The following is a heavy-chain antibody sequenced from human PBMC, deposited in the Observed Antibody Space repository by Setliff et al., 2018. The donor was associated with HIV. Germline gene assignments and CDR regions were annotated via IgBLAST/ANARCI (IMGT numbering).Heavy chain of an antibody. CDR1: GGSISSGSYS. J-gene: IGHJ4*02. CDR2: IYTSGST. Sequence: SETLSLTCTVSGGSISSGSYSWSWIRQPAGKGLEWIGHIYTSGSTNYNPSLKSRVTISADTSKNQFSLKLSSVTAADTAVYYCARDMSPMFPYYFDDWGQGTLVTVSS. CDR3: ARDMSPMFPYYFDD. V-gene: IGHV4-61*09. D-gene: IGHD3-10*02.